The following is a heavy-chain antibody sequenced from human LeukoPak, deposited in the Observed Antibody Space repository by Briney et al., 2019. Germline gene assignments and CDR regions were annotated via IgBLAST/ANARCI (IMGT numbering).Heavy chain of an antibody. D-gene: IGHD1-26*01. V-gene: IGHV3-33*01. CDR2: IWYDGSNK. CDR3: ARRTPLVGATGYYYYYMDV. Sequence: GGSLRLSCAAYGFTFSSYGLHWVRQAPGKGLEWVAVIWYDGSNKYYADSVKGRFTISRDNSKNTLYLQMNSLRAEDTAVYYCARRTPLVGATGYYYYYMDVWGKGTTVTVSS. J-gene: IGHJ6*03. CDR1: GFTFSSYG.